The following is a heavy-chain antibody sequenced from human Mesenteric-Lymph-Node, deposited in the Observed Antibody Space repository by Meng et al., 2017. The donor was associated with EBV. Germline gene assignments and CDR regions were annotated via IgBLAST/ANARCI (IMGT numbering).Heavy chain of an antibody. Sequence: QVHLQQWGAGLLKPPDTLPHTCYVYGGSFSGYYWSWIRQPPGKGLEWIGDSGRSNYNPSLKSRVTISVDTSKNQFSLKLSSVTAADTAVYYCARRLHYYGCLGSWSQGTLVTVSS. CDR3: ARRLHYYGCLGS. CDR2: SGRS. V-gene: IGHV4-34*01. CDR1: GGSFSGYY. J-gene: IGHJ4*02. D-gene: IGHD3-10*01.